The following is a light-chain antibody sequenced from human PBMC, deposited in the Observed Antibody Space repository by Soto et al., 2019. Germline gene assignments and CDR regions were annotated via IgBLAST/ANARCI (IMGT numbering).Light chain of an antibody. Sequence: EIVMTQSPATLSVSPWERATLSCRASQSVSSNLAWYQQKPGQAPRLLIYGASTRATGIPARFSGSGSGTEFTLTISSLQSEDFAVYYCQQYNNWPPRTFGQGTKVDIK. V-gene: IGKV3-15*01. CDR3: QQYNNWPPRT. CDR1: QSVSSN. J-gene: IGKJ1*01. CDR2: GAS.